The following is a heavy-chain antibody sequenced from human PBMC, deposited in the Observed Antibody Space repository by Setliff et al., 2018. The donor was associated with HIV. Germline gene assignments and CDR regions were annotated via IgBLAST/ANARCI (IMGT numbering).Heavy chain of an antibody. J-gene: IGHJ5*02. CDR3: ARVITMVWTTFDP. D-gene: IGHD3-10*01. CDR2: IYHSGGT. V-gene: IGHV4-4*02. CDR1: GGSISSSNW. Sequence: SETLSLTCAVSGGSISSSNWWNWVRQPPGKGLEWIGEIYHSGGTNYNPSLKSRVTISLDKSKNHFSLELRSVTAADTAVYYCARVITMVWTTFDPWGQGTLVTVSS.